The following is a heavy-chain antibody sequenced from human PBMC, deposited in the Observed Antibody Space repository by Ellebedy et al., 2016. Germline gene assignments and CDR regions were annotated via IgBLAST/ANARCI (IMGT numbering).Heavy chain of an antibody. D-gene: IGHD6-19*01. V-gene: IGHV1-18*01. J-gene: IGHJ4*02. Sequence: ASVKVSCKASGYTFTSYGITWVRQAPGQGLEWMGWISAYNGNTNYAQKVQGRVTMTTDTSTSIAYMELRSLRSSDTAIYYCARDLSGWGYWGQGTLVTVSS. CDR2: ISAYNGNT. CDR3: ARDLSGWGY. CDR1: GYTFTSYG.